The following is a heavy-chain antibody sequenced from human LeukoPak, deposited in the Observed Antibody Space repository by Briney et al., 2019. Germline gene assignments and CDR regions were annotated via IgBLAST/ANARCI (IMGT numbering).Heavy chain of an antibody. V-gene: IGHV3-9*01. D-gene: IGHD6-19*01. CDR3: AKVRGTYSSGYFFDY. J-gene: IGHJ4*02. CDR2: ISWNSGYI. Sequence: EPGGSLRLPCAASGFTFDNYAMHWVRQAPGKGLEWLSIISWNSGYIGYADSVKGRFTISRDNAKKSLDLQMNSLRAEDTAFYYCAKVRGTYSSGYFFDYWGQGTLVTVSS. CDR1: GFTFDNYA.